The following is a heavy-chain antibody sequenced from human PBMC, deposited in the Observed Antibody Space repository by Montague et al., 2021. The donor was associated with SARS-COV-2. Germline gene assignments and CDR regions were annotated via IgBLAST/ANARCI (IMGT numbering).Heavy chain of an antibody. D-gene: IGHD1-20*01. Sequence: SLRLSCAASGFAFSNYAMSWVRQAPGKGLEWVSAITGSGSNTYYADSMKGRFTIFRDNSRSTLYLQINSLRAEDKAVYYCARHNWNDGGDYWGQGTLVTVSS. J-gene: IGHJ4*02. CDR2: ITGSGSNT. CDR3: ARHNWNDGGDY. CDR1: GFAFSNYA. V-gene: IGHV3-23*01.